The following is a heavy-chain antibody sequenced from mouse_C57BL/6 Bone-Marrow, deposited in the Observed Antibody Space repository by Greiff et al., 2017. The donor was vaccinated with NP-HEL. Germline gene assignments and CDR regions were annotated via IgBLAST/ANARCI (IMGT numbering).Heavy chain of an antibody. CDR1: GFTFSSYG. V-gene: IGHV5-6*01. CDR3: ASPYVDGVAVFAF. D-gene: IGHD1-1*01. J-gene: IGHJ3*01. Sequence: VQLKESGGDLVKPGGSLKLSCAASGFTFSSYGMSWVRQTPDKRLEWVATISSGGSYTYYPDSVKGRFTISRDNAKNTLYLQMSSLKPEDTAMFYCASPYVDGVAVFAFGGQGTRVSVS. CDR2: ISSGGSYT.